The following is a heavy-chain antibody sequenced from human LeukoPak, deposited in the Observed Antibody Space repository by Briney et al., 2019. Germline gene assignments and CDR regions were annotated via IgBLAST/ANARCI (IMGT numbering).Heavy chain of an antibody. V-gene: IGHV3-74*01. CDR1: GFTFSTYW. D-gene: IGHD2-15*01. CDR3: ARRPCSGGICYPPDY. Sequence: PGGSLRLSCAASGFTFSTYWMHWVRQAPGKGLVWVSRISSDAITTNYADSVKGRFTVSRDNAKNTLYLQMNGLRDEDTAVYYCARRPCSGGICYPPDYWGQGTLVTVSS. CDR2: ISSDAITT. J-gene: IGHJ4*02.